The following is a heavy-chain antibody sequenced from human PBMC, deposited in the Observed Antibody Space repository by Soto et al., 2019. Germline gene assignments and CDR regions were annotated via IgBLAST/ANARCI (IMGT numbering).Heavy chain of an antibody. Sequence: SETLSLTCTVSGGSISSYYWSWIRQPPGKGLEWIGYIYYSGSTNYNPSLKSRVTISVDTSKNQFSLKLSSVTAAVTAVYYCASSPYYDILTGYYNSYYYYGMDVWGQGTTVSVSS. CDR1: GGSISSYY. CDR3: ASSPYYDILTGYYNSYYYYGMDV. V-gene: IGHV4-59*01. CDR2: IYYSGST. J-gene: IGHJ6*02. D-gene: IGHD3-9*01.